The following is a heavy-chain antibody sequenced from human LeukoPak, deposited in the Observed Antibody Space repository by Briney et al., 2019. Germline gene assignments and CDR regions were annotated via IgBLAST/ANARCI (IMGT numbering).Heavy chain of an antibody. D-gene: IGHD3/OR15-3a*01. CDR1: GFIFSGYA. V-gene: IGHV3-23*01. J-gene: IGHJ4*02. CDR3: AKRDYYESNDFYPLFDY. Sequence: GGSLRLSCAASGFIFSGYAMAWVRQAPGKGLELVSGINANADKLFYADSVKGRFTISRDNSKNTLYLRMNSLRGEDTAVYYCAKRDYYESNDFYPLFDYWGQGTLVTVSS. CDR2: INANADKL.